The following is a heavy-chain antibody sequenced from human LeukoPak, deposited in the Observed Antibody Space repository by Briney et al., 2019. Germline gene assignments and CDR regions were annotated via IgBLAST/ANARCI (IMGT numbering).Heavy chain of an antibody. CDR3: AKRSTSGTYRFDF. V-gene: IGHV3-23*01. J-gene: IGHJ4*02. CDR2: ITSSGGST. CDR1: GFTFSSYA. D-gene: IGHD3-10*01. Sequence: GGSLRLSCAASGFTFSSYAMSWVRQAPGKGLEWVSTITSSGGSTYYADSVKGRFTFSRDNSKNTLNLQMDSPGADDTAVYYCAKRSTSGTYRFDFWGQGTLVTVSS.